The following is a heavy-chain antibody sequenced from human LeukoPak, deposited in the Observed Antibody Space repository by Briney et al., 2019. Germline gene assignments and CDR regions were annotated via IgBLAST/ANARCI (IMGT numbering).Heavy chain of an antibody. V-gene: IGHV4-59*01. CDR1: GGSITSYY. D-gene: IGHD6-19*01. CDR2: VFHSGST. Sequence: PSETLSLTCTVSGGSITSYYWSWIRQPPGKGLEWIGHVFHSGSTNYNPPLKSRVTISVDTSKNQFSLKLSSVTAADTAVYYCTRPYSSGWYGTFSIWGQGTMVTVSS. CDR3: TRPYSSGWYGTFSI. J-gene: IGHJ3*02.